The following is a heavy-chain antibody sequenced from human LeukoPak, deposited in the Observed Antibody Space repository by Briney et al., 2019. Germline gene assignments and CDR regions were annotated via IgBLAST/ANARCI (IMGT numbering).Heavy chain of an antibody. J-gene: IGHJ3*02. V-gene: IGHV4-30-4*01. Sequence: SETLSLTCTVSGASIRSGDYYWSWIRQPPGKGLEWIGYIYDSGSTYYNPSLKSRITISVDTSENRFSLRLSSVTATDTAVYYCARDCRGGSCYGAFDIWGKGKMVTVSS. CDR2: IYDSGST. CDR1: GASIRSGDYY. CDR3: ARDCRGGSCYGAFDI. D-gene: IGHD2-15*01.